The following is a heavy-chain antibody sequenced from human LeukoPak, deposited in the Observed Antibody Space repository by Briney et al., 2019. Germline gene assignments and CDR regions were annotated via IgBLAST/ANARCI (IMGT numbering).Heavy chain of an antibody. CDR1: GGSISSSSYY. J-gene: IGHJ4*02. V-gene: IGHV4-39*01. CDR2: VYFSGST. D-gene: IGHD1-26*01. Sequence: SETLSLTCTVSGGSISSSSYYWGWIRQPPGKGLEWIGSVYFSGSTYYNPSLKSRVTISVDTSKNQLSLKLSSVTAAGTAVYYCAAIVEPTTLYYFNYWGQGTLVTVSS. CDR3: AAIVEPTTLYYFNY.